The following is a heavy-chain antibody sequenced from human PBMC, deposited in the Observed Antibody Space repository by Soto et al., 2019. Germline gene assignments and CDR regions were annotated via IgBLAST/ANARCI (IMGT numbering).Heavy chain of an antibody. J-gene: IGHJ4*02. CDR1: GYTFTGYY. Sequence: SVKVSCKTSGYTFTGYYMHWVRQAPVQGLEWMGWIIPNSGGTNYAQKFQGRVTMTRDTSISTAYMELSRLRSDDTAVYYCAKGPYNFFDYWGQGTLVTVSS. D-gene: IGHD4-4*01. CDR3: AKGPYNFFDY. CDR2: IIPNSGGT. V-gene: IGHV1-2*02.